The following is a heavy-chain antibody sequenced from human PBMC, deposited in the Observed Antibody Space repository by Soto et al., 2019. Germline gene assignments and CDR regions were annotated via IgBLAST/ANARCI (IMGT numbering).Heavy chain of an antibody. CDR2: ISYDGSNK. CDR1: GFSFSSYG. CDR3: ANSREYDYGDYFDY. J-gene: IGHJ4*02. V-gene: IGHV3-30*18. Sequence: WGCLRLSCAACGFSFSSYGMHWVRQAPGKGLEWVAVISYDGSNKYYADSVKGRFTISRDNSKNTLYLQMNSLRAEDTAVYYCANSREYDYGDYFDYWGQGTLVTV. D-gene: IGHD4-17*01.